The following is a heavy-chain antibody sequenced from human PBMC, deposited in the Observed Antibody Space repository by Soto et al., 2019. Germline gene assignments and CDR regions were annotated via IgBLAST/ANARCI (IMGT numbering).Heavy chain of an antibody. CDR1: GGSFSGYY. CDR3: ARELRGYSSPDAFDI. D-gene: IGHD5-18*01. CDR2: INHSGST. J-gene: IGHJ3*02. Sequence: SETLSLTCAVYGGSFSGYYWSWIRQPPGKGLEWIGEINHSGSTNYNPSLKSRVTISVDTSKNQFSLKLSSVTAADTAVYYCARELRGYSSPDAFDIWGQGTMVTVS. V-gene: IGHV4-34*01.